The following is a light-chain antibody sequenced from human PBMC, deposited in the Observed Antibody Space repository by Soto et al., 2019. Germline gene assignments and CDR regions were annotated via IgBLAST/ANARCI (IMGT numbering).Light chain of an antibody. CDR3: SSYTSSSTL. Sequence: QSLLTQPASVSGSPGQSITISCTGTSSDVGGYNYVSWYQQHPGKAPKLMIYEVSNRPSGVSNRFSGSKSGNTASLTISGLQAEDEADYYCSSYTSSSTLFGTGTKV. J-gene: IGLJ1*01. CDR1: SSDVGGYNY. V-gene: IGLV2-14*01. CDR2: EVS.